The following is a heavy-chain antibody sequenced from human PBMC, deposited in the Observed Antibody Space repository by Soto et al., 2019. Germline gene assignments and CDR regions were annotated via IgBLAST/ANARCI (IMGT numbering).Heavy chain of an antibody. Sequence: QITLKESGPTLVKPTQTLTLTCTFSGFSLSTSGVGVGWIRQPPGKALECLALIYWDGDKRYSPSLKSRLSITTDTSKNQVVLTMTNMDPVDTATYYCAHITSYYQYDWFDPWGQGTLVTVSS. CDR2: IYWDGDK. V-gene: IGHV2-5*02. D-gene: IGHD3-10*01. CDR1: GFSLSTSGVG. J-gene: IGHJ5*02. CDR3: AHITSYYQYDWFDP.